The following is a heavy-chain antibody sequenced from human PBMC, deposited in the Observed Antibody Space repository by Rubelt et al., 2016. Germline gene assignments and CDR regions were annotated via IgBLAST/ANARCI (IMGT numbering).Heavy chain of an antibody. CDR1: GFTFDGHG. J-gene: IGHJ4*02. V-gene: IGHV4-59*11. CDR2: VFYNGAI. Sequence: VQLVESGGGLVQPGGSLRLSCAASGFTFDGHGMSWVRQSPGRGLEWTATVFYNGAIKDNPSLGSRLSLSVDTSKNQCSLKRRSVTAGDTAIYYCTREIRNASPSPRGDDWGQGILVTVSS. CDR3: TREIRNASPSPRGDD. D-gene: IGHD2-2*01.